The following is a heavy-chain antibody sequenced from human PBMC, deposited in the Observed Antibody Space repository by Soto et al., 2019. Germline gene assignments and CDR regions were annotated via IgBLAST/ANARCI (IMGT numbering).Heavy chain of an antibody. CDR3: ARAYSAVKGKGGMDV. V-gene: IGHV4-4*07. J-gene: IGHJ6*02. D-gene: IGHD6-13*01. CDR1: GGSISSNY. CDR2: ISSSEST. Sequence: PSETLSLTCTVSGGSISSNYWNWIRQPAGKGLEWIGRISSSESTNYKPSLKRRVTMSLDTSKNQFSLQVYSVTAADTAVYFCARAYSAVKGKGGMDVWGQGTTVTVSS.